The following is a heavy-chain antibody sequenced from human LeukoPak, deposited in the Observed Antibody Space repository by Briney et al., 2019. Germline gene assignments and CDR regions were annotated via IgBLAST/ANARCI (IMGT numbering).Heavy chain of an antibody. V-gene: IGHV1-69*10. D-gene: IGHD2-15*01. CDR3: ARDISGSCSVRTCFGYFQY. Sequence: SVKVSCKTPLGTFNSSAISCVRQAPGQGLEWMGGIIPILGTAHYAQNFQGRVTITADQSTSTAYMELRSLRSEDTAVYYCARDISGSCSVRTCFGYFQYWGQGTLVTVSS. CDR2: IIPILGTA. J-gene: IGHJ1*01. CDR1: LGTFNSSA.